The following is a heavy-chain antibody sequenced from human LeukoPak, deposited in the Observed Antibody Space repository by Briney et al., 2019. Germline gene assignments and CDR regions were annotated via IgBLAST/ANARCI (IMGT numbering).Heavy chain of an antibody. CDR1: GYTFISYY. V-gene: IGHV1-2*06. J-gene: IGHJ4*02. D-gene: IGHD5-18*01. Sequence: ASVKVSCKASGYTFISYYIHWVRQAPGQGLEWMGRINPNSGGTNYAQKFQGRVTMTRDTSISTAYMELSRLRSDDTAVYYCARVRYSYGFDYWGQGTLVTVSS. CDR3: ARVRYSYGFDY. CDR2: INPNSGGT.